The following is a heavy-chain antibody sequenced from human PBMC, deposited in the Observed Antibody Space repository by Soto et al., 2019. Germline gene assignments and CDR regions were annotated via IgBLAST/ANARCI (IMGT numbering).Heavy chain of an antibody. CDR1: GGSFSGYY. CDR3: ARGRVGSSSWYLGY. Sequence: SETLSLTCAVYGGSFSGYYWSWIRQPPGKGLEWIGEINHSGSTNYNPSLKSRVTISVDTSKNQFSLKLSSVTAADTAVYYCARGRVGSSSWYLGYWGQGTXVTVSS. J-gene: IGHJ4*02. V-gene: IGHV4-34*01. CDR2: INHSGST. D-gene: IGHD6-13*01.